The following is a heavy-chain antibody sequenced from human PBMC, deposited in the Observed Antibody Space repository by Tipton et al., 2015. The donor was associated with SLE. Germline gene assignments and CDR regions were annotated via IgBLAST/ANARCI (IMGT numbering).Heavy chain of an antibody. V-gene: IGHV4-59*07. CDR3: AAQPVAGPWYFDL. Sequence: TLSLTCTVSGGSISSYYWSWIRQPPGKGLEWIGYIYYSGSTNYNPSLKSRVTISVDTSKNQFSLKLSSVTAADTAVYYCAAQPVAGPWYFDLWGRGTLFTVSS. J-gene: IGHJ2*01. D-gene: IGHD1-14*01. CDR1: GGSISSYY. CDR2: IYYSGST.